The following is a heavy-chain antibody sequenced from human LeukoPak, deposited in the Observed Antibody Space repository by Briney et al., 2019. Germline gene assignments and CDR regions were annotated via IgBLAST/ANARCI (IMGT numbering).Heavy chain of an antibody. CDR3: ARDLSDTAMVSFDY. Sequence: GASVKVSCKVSGGTFSNYAISWVRQAPGQGLEWMGRIIPILDMANYAHNFQGRVTFTADKSTSTAYMELSSLRSEDTAVYYCARDLSDTAMVSFDYWGQGTLVTVSS. D-gene: IGHD5-18*01. V-gene: IGHV1-69*04. J-gene: IGHJ4*02. CDR1: GGTFSNYA. CDR2: IIPILDMA.